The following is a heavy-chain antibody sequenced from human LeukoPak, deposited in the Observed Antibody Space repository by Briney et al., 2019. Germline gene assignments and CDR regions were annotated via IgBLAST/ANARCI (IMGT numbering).Heavy chain of an antibody. J-gene: IGHJ3*02. CDR3: ARRSGGDSDAFDI. CDR1: GGSISSSSYY. V-gene: IGHV4-39*01. D-gene: IGHD2-21*02. CDR2: IYYSGST. Sequence: SETLSLTCTVSGGSISSSSYYWGWIRQPPGTGLEWIGSIYYSGSTYYNPSLKSRVTISVDTSKNQFSLKLSSVTAADTAVYYCARRSGGDSDAFDIWGQGTMVTVSS.